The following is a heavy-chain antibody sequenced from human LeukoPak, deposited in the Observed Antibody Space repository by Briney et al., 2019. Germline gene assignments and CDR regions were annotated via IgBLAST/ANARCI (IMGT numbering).Heavy chain of an antibody. D-gene: IGHD4-17*01. Sequence: PGGSLRLSCATSGVNFNTAWMSWARQAPGKGLEWVGRIKSNNDGGSSEYSVPVKGRFTFSKDDSQKTLYLQMNNLKTEDTAVYFCSTFTAYGWGQGSLVTVSS. CDR1: GVNFNTAW. V-gene: IGHV3-15*01. CDR3: STFTAYG. J-gene: IGHJ4*02. CDR2: IKSNNDGGSS.